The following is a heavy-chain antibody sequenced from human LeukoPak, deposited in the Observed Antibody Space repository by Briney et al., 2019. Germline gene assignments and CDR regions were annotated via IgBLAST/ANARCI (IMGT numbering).Heavy chain of an antibody. CDR3: ARVISYPDIVATIFNYYYYGMDV. CDR1: GFTFSSYW. V-gene: IGHV3-7*01. J-gene: IGHJ6*02. CDR2: IKQDGSEK. D-gene: IGHD5-12*01. Sequence: GGTLRLPCGASGFTFSSYWMRWVRQAPGRGRVEVGSIKQDGSEKYYVDSVKGRFTISRDNAKNSLYLQMNSLRAEDTAVYYCARVISYPDIVATIFNYYYYGMDVWGQGTTVSVSS.